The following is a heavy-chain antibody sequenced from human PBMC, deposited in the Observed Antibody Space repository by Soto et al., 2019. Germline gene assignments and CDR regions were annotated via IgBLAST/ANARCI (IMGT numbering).Heavy chain of an antibody. V-gene: IGHV1-69*02. CDR2: IIPILGIA. CDR1: GGTFSSYT. J-gene: IGHJ4*02. Sequence: QVQLVQSGAEVKKPGSSVKVSCKASGGTFSSYTISWVRQAPGQGLEWMGRIIPILGIANYAQKFQGRVTITADKSTSTAYMELSSLRSEDTAVYYCARGNSGSYYFDYWGQGTLVTVSS. D-gene: IGHD1-26*01. CDR3: ARGNSGSYYFDY.